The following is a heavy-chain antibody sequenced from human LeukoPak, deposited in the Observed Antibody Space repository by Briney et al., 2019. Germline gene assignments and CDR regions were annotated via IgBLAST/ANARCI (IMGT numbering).Heavy chain of an antibody. V-gene: IGHV1-8*02. CDR3: ARLYGDYEFPYMDV. CDR1: GYTFTSYY. Sequence: ASVKVSCKASGYTFTSYYMHWVRQAPGQGLEWMGWMNPNSGNTGYAQKFQGRVTMTRNTSISTAYMELSSLRSEDTAVYYCARLYGDYEFPYMDVWGKGTTVTISS. J-gene: IGHJ6*03. CDR2: MNPNSGNT. D-gene: IGHD4-17*01.